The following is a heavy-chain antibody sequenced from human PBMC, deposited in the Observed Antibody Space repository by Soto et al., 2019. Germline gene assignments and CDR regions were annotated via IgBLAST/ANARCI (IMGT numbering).Heavy chain of an antibody. CDR2: ISPGSRYP. D-gene: IGHD2-15*01. CDR3: VRGGGGGLFDP. Sequence: LRLSCAGSGFTFGDSYMSWIRQAPGKGLEWLSYISPGSRYPAYADSVKGRFTIPRDNAKRSLYLQMMSLTAEDTAIYYCVRGGGGGLFDPWGQGTMVTVSS. V-gene: IGHV3-11*06. CDR1: GFTFGDSY. J-gene: IGHJ5*02.